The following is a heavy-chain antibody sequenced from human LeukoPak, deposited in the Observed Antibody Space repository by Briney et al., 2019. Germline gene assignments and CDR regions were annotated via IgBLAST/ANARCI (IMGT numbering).Heavy chain of an antibody. Sequence: PGGSLRLSCAASGFTFSNCGMTWVRQAPGKGLEWVANIKPDGNEKYYVDSVKARFTVSRDNAKNSLYLQMNGLRAEDTAVYYCARGYSDSSGIDYWGQGTLVTVSS. CDR3: ARGYSDSSGIDY. CDR1: GFTFSNCG. J-gene: IGHJ4*02. CDR2: IKPDGNEK. V-gene: IGHV3-7*04. D-gene: IGHD3-22*01.